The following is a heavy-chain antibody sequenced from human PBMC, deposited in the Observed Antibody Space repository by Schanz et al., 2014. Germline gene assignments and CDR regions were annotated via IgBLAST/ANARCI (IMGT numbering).Heavy chain of an antibody. D-gene: IGHD2-21*01. V-gene: IGHV1-24*01. CDR1: GSIFSKLL. CDR3: ATGPHIVVAFDY. CDR2: FDPKKGEA. J-gene: IGHJ4*02. Sequence: QVQLVQSGAEVKKPGASVKVSCKVSGSIFSKLLMHWVRQGPAKGLEWMGGFDPKKGEAIYAQEFQGRVTMIEETSTGTAYRGLRSQTSEDSAVDYCATGPHIVVAFDYWGQGTLVTVSS.